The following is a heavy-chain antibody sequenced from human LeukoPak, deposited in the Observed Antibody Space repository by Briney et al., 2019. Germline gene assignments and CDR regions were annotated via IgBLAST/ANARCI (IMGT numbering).Heavy chain of an antibody. CDR1: GGSFSGYY. D-gene: IGHD2-8*02. J-gene: IGHJ3*02. V-gene: IGHV4-34*01. CDR2: INHSVST. CDR3: ARESPPSAVVSDAFDI. Sequence: SETLSLICAVYGGSFSGYYLSWIRQPPGQGLEWIGEINHSVSTNYNPSLKSRVTISVDTAKNQFSLKLSSVTAADTAVYYCARESPPSAVVSDAFDIWGQGTMVTVSS.